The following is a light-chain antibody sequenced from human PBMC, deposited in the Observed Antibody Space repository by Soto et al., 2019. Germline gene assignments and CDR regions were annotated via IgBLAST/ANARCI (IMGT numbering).Light chain of an antibody. CDR1: SSNIGVGYD. Sequence: QSVLTQPPSVSGAPGQRVTISCTGSSSNIGVGYDVHWYQHLPVTAPKLLIYANNRRPAGVPDRFSGSKSGTSASLAITGLQAEDEADYYCQSYDNSPSTYVFGTGTKVTVL. CDR2: ANN. J-gene: IGLJ1*01. CDR3: QSYDNSPSTYV. V-gene: IGLV1-40*01.